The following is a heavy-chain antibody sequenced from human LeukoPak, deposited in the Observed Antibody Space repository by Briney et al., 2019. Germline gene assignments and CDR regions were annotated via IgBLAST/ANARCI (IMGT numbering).Heavy chain of an antibody. Sequence: SETLSLTCTVSGGSISSGDYYWSWIRQPPGKGLEGIGYYYYRGSTYYNPSLKCRGTISVDTSKTQFSLNLSSVTAADTAVYYCASPFDCSSTSCYTGYFDYWGQGTLVTVSS. J-gene: IGHJ4*02. CDR1: GGSISSGDYY. CDR2: YYYRGST. V-gene: IGHV4-30-4*08. D-gene: IGHD2-2*02. CDR3: ASPFDCSSTSCYTGYFDY.